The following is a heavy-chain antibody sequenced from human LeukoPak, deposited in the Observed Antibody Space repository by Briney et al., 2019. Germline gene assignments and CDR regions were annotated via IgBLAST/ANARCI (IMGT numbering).Heavy chain of an antibody. CDR1: GFTFSSYG. D-gene: IGHD2-15*01. CDR2: IRYDGSNK. Sequence: GGSLRLSCAASGFTFSSYGMHWVRQAPGKGLEWVAFIRYDGSNKYYADSVKGRFTISRDNSKNTLYLQMNSLRAEDTAVYYCAKDRVVVAATPLDYWGQGTLVTVSS. J-gene: IGHJ4*02. CDR3: AKDRVVVAATPLDY. V-gene: IGHV3-30*02.